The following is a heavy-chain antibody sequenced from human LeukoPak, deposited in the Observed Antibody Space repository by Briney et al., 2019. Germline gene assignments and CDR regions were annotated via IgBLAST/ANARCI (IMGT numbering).Heavy chain of an antibody. Sequence: ASVKVSCKASGYTFTSYGISWVRQAPGQGLESMGWISAYNGNTNYAQKLQGRVTMTTDTSTSTAYMELRSLRSDDTAVYYCARVGIAVAGTGSWFDPWGQGTLVTVSS. CDR2: ISAYNGNT. CDR1: GYTFTSYG. D-gene: IGHD6-19*01. V-gene: IGHV1-18*01. CDR3: ARVGIAVAGTGSWFDP. J-gene: IGHJ5*02.